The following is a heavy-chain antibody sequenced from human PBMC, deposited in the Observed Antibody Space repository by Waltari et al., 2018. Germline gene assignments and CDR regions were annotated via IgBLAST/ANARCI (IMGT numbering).Heavy chain of an antibody. Sequence: HVQLEQSGAEVKKPGSSVKVSCKASGGTFSTYTVTWVQQAPGQGLEWIGRIIPFLGISKYAQSLQARLTITVDQSTNTGYMELNNLRPEDTGVYYCARSGEMKGTVDYWGQGTLVTVSS. V-gene: IGHV1-69*02. D-gene: IGHD1-1*01. CDR2: IIPFLGIS. CDR3: ARSGEMKGTVDY. J-gene: IGHJ4*02. CDR1: GGTFSTYT.